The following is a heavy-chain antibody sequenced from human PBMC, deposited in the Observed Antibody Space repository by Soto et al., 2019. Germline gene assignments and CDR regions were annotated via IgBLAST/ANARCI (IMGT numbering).Heavy chain of an antibody. D-gene: IGHD2-2*01. CDR1: GGSISSGGYY. CDR3: ARAPILVVPAAAMDV. J-gene: IGHJ6*04. Sequence: SETLSLTCTVSGGSISSGGYYWSWIRQHPGKGLEWIGYIYYSGSTYYNPSLKSRVTISVDTSKNQFSLKLSSVTAADTAVYYCARAPILVVPAAAMDVWGKWTTVTVSS. CDR2: IYYSGST. V-gene: IGHV4-31*03.